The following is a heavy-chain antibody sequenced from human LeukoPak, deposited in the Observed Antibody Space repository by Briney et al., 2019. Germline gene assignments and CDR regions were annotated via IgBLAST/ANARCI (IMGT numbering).Heavy chain of an antibody. Sequence: ASVKVSCKASGGTFSSYAISWVRQAPGQGLEWMGRIIPILGIANYAQKFQGRVTITADKSTSTAYMELSSLRSEDTAVYYCAREYIVVVPAAMEDYYGMDVWGQGTTVTVSS. V-gene: IGHV1-69*04. CDR1: GGTFSSYA. J-gene: IGHJ6*02. CDR2: IIPILGIA. CDR3: AREYIVVVPAAMEDYYGMDV. D-gene: IGHD2-2*01.